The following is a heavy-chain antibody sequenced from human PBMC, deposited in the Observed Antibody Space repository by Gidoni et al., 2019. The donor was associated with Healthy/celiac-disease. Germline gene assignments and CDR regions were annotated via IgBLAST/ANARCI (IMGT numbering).Heavy chain of an antibody. CDR1: GGSISSSSYY. Sequence: QLQLQESGPGLVKPSETLSLTCTVSGGSISSSSYYWGWLRQPPGKGLGWIGSIYYSGSTYYNPSLKSRVTISVDTSKNQFSLKLSSVTAADTAVYYCAINRVTTSKYYFDYWGQGTLVTVSS. CDR3: AINRVTTSKYYFDY. V-gene: IGHV4-39*01. J-gene: IGHJ4*02. CDR2: IYYSGST. D-gene: IGHD4-17*01.